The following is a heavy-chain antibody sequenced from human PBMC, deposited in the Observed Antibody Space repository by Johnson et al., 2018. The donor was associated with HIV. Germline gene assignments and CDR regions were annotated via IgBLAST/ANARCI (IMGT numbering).Heavy chain of an antibody. CDR1: GFTFDDYT. CDR3: VRGRISMTVVDLRGGAFDI. V-gene: IGHV3-43*01. Sequence: RSLRLSCAASGFTFDDYTMHWVRQAPGKGLEWVSLISWDGGSTYYADSVKGRFTISRDNSKNSLYLQMNSLRAEDTAIYYCVRGRISMTVVDLRGGAFDIWGQGTTVTVSS. J-gene: IGHJ3*02. D-gene: IGHD3-22*01. CDR2: ISWDGGST.